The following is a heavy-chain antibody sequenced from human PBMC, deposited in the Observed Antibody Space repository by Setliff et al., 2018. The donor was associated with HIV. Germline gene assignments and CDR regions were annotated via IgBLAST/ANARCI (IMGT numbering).Heavy chain of an antibody. Sequence: TSETLSLTCAGSGYSISSGYYGGWIRQPPGKGLEWIGSIYHSGSTYYTPSLKSRVTISVDTSKNQFSLKLSSVTAADTAVYYCARHVTVYYYDSGGYYSGAFDIWGQGTMVTVSS. CDR2: IYHSGST. CDR1: GYSISSGYY. D-gene: IGHD3-22*01. CDR3: ARHVTVYYYDSGGYYSGAFDI. J-gene: IGHJ3*02. V-gene: IGHV4-38-2*01.